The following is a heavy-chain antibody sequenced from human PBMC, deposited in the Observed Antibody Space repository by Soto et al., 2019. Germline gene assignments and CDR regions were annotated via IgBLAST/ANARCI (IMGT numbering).Heavy chain of an antibody. D-gene: IGHD2-2*01. J-gene: IGHJ6*02. CDR3: ARQSPVIVVVPAAMLDV. Sequence: PSETLSLTCTVSGGSISSSSYYWGWIRQPPGKGLEWIGSIYYSGSTYYNPSLKSRVTISVDTSKNQFSLKLSSVTAADTAVYYCARQSPVIVVVPAAMLDVWGQGTTVTVSS. CDR2: IYYSGST. V-gene: IGHV4-39*01. CDR1: GGSISSSSYY.